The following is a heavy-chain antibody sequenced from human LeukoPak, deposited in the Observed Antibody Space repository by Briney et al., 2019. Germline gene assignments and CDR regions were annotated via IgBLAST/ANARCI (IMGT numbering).Heavy chain of an antibody. V-gene: IGHV1-24*01. J-gene: IGHJ4*02. Sequence: APVKVSCKASGYTFTELYMHWVRQAPGKGLEWMGCFDPEDGDTSYAQKFQGRVTMTKNTSINTAYMELSSLRSEDTAVYYCATQDYGDLFATRFDYWGQGTLVTVSS. CDR3: ATQDYGDLFATRFDY. CDR2: FDPEDGDT. CDR1: GYTFTELY. D-gene: IGHD4-17*01.